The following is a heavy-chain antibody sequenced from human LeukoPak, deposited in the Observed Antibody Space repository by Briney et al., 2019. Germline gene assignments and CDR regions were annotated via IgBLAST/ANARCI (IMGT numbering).Heavy chain of an antibody. Sequence: SETLSLTCTVSGGSISSYYWSWIRQPPGKGLEWIGYIYYSGSTNYNPSLKSRVTISVDTSKNQFSLKLSSMTAADTAVYYCARVDLAVAGYYYYYMDVWGKGTTVTVSS. D-gene: IGHD6-19*01. J-gene: IGHJ6*03. CDR3: ARVDLAVAGYYYYYMDV. V-gene: IGHV4-59*01. CDR1: GGSISSYY. CDR2: IYYSGST.